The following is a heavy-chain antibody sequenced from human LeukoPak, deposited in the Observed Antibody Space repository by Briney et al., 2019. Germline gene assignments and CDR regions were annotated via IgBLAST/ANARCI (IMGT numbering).Heavy chain of an antibody. V-gene: IGHV3-48*03. CDR2: ISGSGGNI. CDR3: ARGFLFPYYFDN. J-gene: IGHJ4*02. Sequence: RGSLRLSCAASGFTFSQYWMSWVRQAPGKGLEWVSYISGSGGNIYYADSVKGRFTITRDNAKNSLFLQMNSLRGEDTAVYYCARGFLFPYYFDNWGQGTLVTVSS. CDR1: GFTFSQYW.